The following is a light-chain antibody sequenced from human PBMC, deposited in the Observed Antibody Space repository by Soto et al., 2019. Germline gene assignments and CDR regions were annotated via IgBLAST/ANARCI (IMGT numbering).Light chain of an antibody. V-gene: IGLV2-14*03. J-gene: IGLJ2*01. CDR2: DVS. Sequence: QSALTQPASVSGFPGQSITISCTGTSSDVGGYSSVSWYQQHPGKAPKFMIYDVSNRPSGVSNRFSGSKSGNTASLTISGLQAEDEADYYCSSHTSNTTLVFGGGTKVTVL. CDR3: SSHTSNTTLV. CDR1: SSDVGGYSS.